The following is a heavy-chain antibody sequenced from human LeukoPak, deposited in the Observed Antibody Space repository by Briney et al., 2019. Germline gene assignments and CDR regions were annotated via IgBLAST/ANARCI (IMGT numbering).Heavy chain of an antibody. Sequence: GGSLRLSCAASGFTFTSYVMAWVRQAPGKGLDWVSGISVSGGSTYYAVSVKDRFTVSRDNSKNTLYLQMNSLGAEDTAMYFCATGYYGSSGYYYFDHWGQGALVTVSS. D-gene: IGHD3-22*01. CDR2: ISVSGGST. V-gene: IGHV3-23*01. CDR1: GFTFTSYV. CDR3: ATGYYGSSGYYYFDH. J-gene: IGHJ4*02.